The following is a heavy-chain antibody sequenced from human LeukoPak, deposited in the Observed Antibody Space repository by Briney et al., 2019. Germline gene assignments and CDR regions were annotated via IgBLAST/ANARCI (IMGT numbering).Heavy chain of an antibody. V-gene: IGHV4-59*01. CDR2: IYYSGNT. CDR1: GGSISSYY. D-gene: IGHD2-2*01. CDR3: ARERDRYCSSTSCLYDAFDI. J-gene: IGHJ3*02. Sequence: SETLSLTCTVSGGSISSYYWSWIRQPPGMGLEWIGFIYYSGNTNYNPSLKSRVTISVDTSKNQFSLKLSSVTAADTAVYYCARERDRYCSSTSCLYDAFDIWGQGTMVTVSS.